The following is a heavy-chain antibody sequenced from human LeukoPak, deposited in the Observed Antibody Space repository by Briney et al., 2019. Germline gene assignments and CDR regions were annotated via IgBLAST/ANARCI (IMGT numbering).Heavy chain of an antibody. CDR3: AKTIAVAGTISYFDY. Sequence: GGSLRLSCAASGFTFSSYSMNWVRQAPGKGLEWVSGISGSGGSTYNADSVKGRFSISRDTSKSTLYLQMNSLRAEDTAVYYCAKTIAVAGTISYFDYWGQGTLVTVSS. J-gene: IGHJ4*02. CDR1: GFTFSSYS. CDR2: ISGSGGST. V-gene: IGHV3-23*01. D-gene: IGHD6-19*01.